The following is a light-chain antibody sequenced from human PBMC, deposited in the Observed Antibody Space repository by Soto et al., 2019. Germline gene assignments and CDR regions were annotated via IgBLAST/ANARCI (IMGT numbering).Light chain of an antibody. V-gene: IGKV3D-20*02. J-gene: IGKJ5*01. Sequence: IVLTQSPGTLSLSQGKRATLSCRASQSISSSYLAWYQQRPGQAPRLLIYGASSRATGIPDRFSGSGSGTDFTLTISSLEPEDFAVYYCQQRSNWPTFGQGTRLEI. CDR1: QSISSSY. CDR2: GAS. CDR3: QQRSNWPT.